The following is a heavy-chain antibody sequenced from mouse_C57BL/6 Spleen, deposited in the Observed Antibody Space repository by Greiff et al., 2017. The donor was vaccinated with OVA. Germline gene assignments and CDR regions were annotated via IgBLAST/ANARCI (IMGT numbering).Heavy chain of an antibody. CDR2: IYPGDGGT. Sequence: VQLQQSGPELVKPGASVKISCKASGYAFSSSWMHWVKQRPGQGLEWIGRIYPGDGGTNYNGKFKGKATMTADKSSSTAYMQLRSLTSEDSAVYFCAREDGRSHDYWGQGTTLTVSS. J-gene: IGHJ2*01. V-gene: IGHV1-82*01. D-gene: IGHD1-1*01. CDR1: GYAFSSSW. CDR3: AREDGRSHDY.